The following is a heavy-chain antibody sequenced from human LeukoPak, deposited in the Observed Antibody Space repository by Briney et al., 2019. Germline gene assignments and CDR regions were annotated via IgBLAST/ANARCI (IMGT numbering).Heavy chain of an antibody. CDR1: GFTFSSYA. V-gene: IGHV3-53*01. Sequence: GGSLRLSCSASGFTFSSYAMHWVRQAPGKGLEWVPVIYSGGSTYYADSVKGRFTISRDNSKNTLYLQMNSLRAEDTAVYYCAGQWLPQPIDYWGQGTLVTVSS. D-gene: IGHD6-19*01. J-gene: IGHJ4*02. CDR2: IYSGGST. CDR3: AGQWLPQPIDY.